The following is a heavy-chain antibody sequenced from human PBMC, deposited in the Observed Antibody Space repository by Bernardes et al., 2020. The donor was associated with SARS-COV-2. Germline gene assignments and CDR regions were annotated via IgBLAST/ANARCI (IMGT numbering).Heavy chain of an antibody. Sequence: SETLSLTCSVSGGSFSSYYWHWIRQPPGRGLEWIGSFYYSGVTDYSPSLRSRVTISLDTSETQFSLKLSSVTAADTAVYYCARDISRGSGGFDSWGQGTLVTVSS. J-gene: IGHJ4*02. CDR1: GGSFSSYY. CDR2: FYYSGVT. D-gene: IGHD3-10*01. V-gene: IGHV4-59*01. CDR3: ARDISRGSGGFDS.